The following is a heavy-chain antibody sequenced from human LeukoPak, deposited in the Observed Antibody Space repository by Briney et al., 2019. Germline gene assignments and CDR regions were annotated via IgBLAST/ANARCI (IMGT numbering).Heavy chain of an antibody. CDR1: GASFSSGDQS. CDR3: SRGLDSRKLGY. CDR2: LHPSGNL. V-gene: IGHV4-31*03. Sequence: SETLSLTCTVSGASFSSGDQSWNWIRQSPGKGLEWIGSLHPSGNLYNNPSLESRVTMSVDTSKNQFSLNLNSVTAADTAVYFCSRGLDSRKLGYWGQGTLVTVSS. D-gene: IGHD3-22*01. J-gene: IGHJ4*02.